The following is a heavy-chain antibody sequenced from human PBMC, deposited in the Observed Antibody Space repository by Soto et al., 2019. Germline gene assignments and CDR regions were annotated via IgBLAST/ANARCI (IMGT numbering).Heavy chain of an antibody. CDR2: IYYSGST. CDR3: ARGVPTKYSSGWYVDY. J-gene: IGHJ4*02. CDR1: GGSISSYY. Sequence: SETLSLTCIVFGGSISSYYWTWIRQPPGKGLEWIGYIYYSGSTKYNPSLSGRVTISVDTSKNQFSLQLTSVTAADTAGYYCARGVPTKYSSGWYVDYWGQGTLVTVSS. V-gene: IGHV4-59*08. D-gene: IGHD6-19*01.